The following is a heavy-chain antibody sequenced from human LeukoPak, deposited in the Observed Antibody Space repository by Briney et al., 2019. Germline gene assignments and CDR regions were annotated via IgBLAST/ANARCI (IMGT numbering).Heavy chain of an antibody. CDR2: ISVSGGST. CDR3: AKDPEAYYYDSSGFPLGY. CDR1: GFTFSSYA. V-gene: IGHV3-23*01. Sequence: GALRLSCAPSGFTFSSYAMIWVRQPPGKGLEWVSAISVSGGSTYYEDSVKGRFTISRGNSKNPLYLQMNSLRAEDTAVYYCAKDPEAYYYDSSGFPLGYWGQGTLVTVSS. D-gene: IGHD3-22*01. J-gene: IGHJ4*02.